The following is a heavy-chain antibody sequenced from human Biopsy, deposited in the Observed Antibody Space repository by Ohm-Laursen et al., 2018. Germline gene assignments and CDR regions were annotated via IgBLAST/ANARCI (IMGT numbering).Heavy chain of an antibody. Sequence: ASVTAFCQASGYSFTSYYMHWVRQAPGQGLEWMGMLNPSGSTTSYPQIFQGRVTMTRDTSKSTVYMELSSLRSADTAVYFCARNTGWYGDLYYFDYWGQGTLVTVSS. J-gene: IGHJ4*02. D-gene: IGHD6-19*01. V-gene: IGHV1-46*01. CDR3: ARNTGWYGDLYYFDY. CDR1: GYSFTSYY. CDR2: LNPSGSTT.